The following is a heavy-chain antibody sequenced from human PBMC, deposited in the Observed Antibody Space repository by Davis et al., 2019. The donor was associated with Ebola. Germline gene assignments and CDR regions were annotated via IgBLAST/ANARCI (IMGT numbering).Heavy chain of an antibody. CDR3: AKGSRLEGYIDAFDI. J-gene: IGHJ3*02. CDR2: IKQDGSEK. Sequence: PGGSLRLSCAASGFTFSSYWMSWVRQAPGKGLEWVANIKQDGSEKYYADSVKGRFTISRDNSKNTLYLQMNSLRAEDTAVFYCAKGSRLEGYIDAFDIWGQGTMVTVSS. D-gene: IGHD5-24*01. V-gene: IGHV3-7*01. CDR1: GFTFSSYW.